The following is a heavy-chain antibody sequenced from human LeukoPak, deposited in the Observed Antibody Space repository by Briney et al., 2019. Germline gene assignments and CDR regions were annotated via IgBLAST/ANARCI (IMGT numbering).Heavy chain of an antibody. CDR3: TTAYYYDSSGYYVLYAFDI. CDR1: GFTFSSYE. J-gene: IGHJ3*02. Sequence: GGSLRLSCAASGFTFSSYEMNWVRQAPGKGLEWVGRIKSKTDGGTTDYAAPVKGRFTISRDDSKNTLYLQMNSLKTEDTAVYYCTTAYYYDSSGYYVLYAFDIWGQGTMVTVSS. D-gene: IGHD3-22*01. V-gene: IGHV3-15*01. CDR2: IKSKTDGGTT.